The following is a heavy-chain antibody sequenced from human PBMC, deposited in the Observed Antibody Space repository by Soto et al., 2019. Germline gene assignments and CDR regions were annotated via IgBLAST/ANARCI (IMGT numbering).Heavy chain of an antibody. CDR1: GFSFSGSA. CDR3: TSACGGCTXTRCCTSRGYYFYGMDV. D-gene: IGHD2-2*02. Sequence: GGALRLSCTASGFSFSGSAIHWVRQSSGKGLEWVGRIRSKPNNYATAYDVSVKGRFTISRDDSKNTAYLQMNSLKTEDTAVYSCTSACGGCTXTRCCTSRGYYFYGMDVWGQGTTVTVSS. V-gene: IGHV3-73*01. J-gene: IGHJ6*02. CDR2: IRSKPNNYAT.